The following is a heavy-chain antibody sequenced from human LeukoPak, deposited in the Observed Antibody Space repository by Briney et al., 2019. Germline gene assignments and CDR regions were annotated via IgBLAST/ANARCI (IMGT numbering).Heavy chain of an antibody. CDR1: GGSISSYY. CDR2: IYYSGST. J-gene: IGHJ4*02. D-gene: IGHD3-22*01. Sequence: SETLSLTCTVSGGSISSYYWSWIRQPPGKGLEWIGYIYYSGSTNYNPSLKSRVTMSVDTSKNQFSLKLSSVTAADTAVYYCAREGIYDSSGYRPYYFDYWGQGTLVTVSS. CDR3: AREGIYDSSGYRPYYFDY. V-gene: IGHV4-59*12.